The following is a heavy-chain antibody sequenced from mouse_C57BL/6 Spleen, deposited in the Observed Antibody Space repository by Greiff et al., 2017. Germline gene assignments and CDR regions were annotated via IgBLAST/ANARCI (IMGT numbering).Heavy chain of an antibody. CDR1: GFTFSSYG. J-gene: IGHJ2*01. Sequence: EVQLQESGGDLVKPGGSLKLSCAASGFTFSSYGMSWVRQTPDKRLEWVATISSGGSYTYYPDSVKGRFTISRDNAKNTLYLQMSSLKSEDTAMYYCARQGGYGSSYFDYWGQGTTLTVSS. CDR3: ARQGGYGSSYFDY. CDR2: ISSGGSYT. D-gene: IGHD1-1*01. V-gene: IGHV5-6*01.